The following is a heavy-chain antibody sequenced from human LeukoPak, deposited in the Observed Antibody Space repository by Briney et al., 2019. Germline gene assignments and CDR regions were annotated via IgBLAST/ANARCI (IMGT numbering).Heavy chain of an antibody. Sequence: SGGSLRLSCAASEFAFSTYAMHWVRQAPGKGLEWVSGISPSGDITYYADSVKGRFTISRDNSKNTLYLEVISLTAEDTAVYYCAKDDAWLRFGEWSQGTLVTVSS. V-gene: IGHV3-23*01. CDR3: AKDDAWLRFGE. CDR1: EFAFSTYA. D-gene: IGHD3-10*01. CDR2: ISPSGDIT. J-gene: IGHJ4*02.